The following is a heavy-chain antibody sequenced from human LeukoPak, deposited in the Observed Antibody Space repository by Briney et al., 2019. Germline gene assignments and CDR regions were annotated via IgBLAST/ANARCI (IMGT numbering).Heavy chain of an antibody. CDR1: GFTFSSYW. V-gene: IGHV3-74*01. D-gene: IGHD1-26*01. J-gene: IGHJ3*01. CDR3: SRGGADYSFDV. CDR2: INNDGSSP. Sequence: GGSLRLSCAASGFTFSSYWMHWVRQTPGKGLVWVSRINNDGSSPTYADSVKGRFTISRDSAKNSLYLQMNGLRAEGTAVYFCSRGGADYSFDVWGHGTMVTVSS.